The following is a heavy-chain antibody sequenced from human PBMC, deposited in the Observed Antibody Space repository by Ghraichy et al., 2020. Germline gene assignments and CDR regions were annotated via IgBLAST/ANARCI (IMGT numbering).Heavy chain of an antibody. J-gene: IGHJ5*02. V-gene: IGHV3-74*01. D-gene: IGHD3-10*01. CDR2: INSDGSST. CDR3: ARGSDGSGSSLSSAPIKYNWFDP. CDR1: GFTFSSYW. Sequence: GGSLRLSCAASGFTFSSYWMHWVRQAPGKGLVWVSRINSDGSSTSYADSVKGRFTISRDNAKNTLYLQMNSLRAEDTAVYYCARGSDGSGSSLSSAPIKYNWFDPWGQGTLVTVSS.